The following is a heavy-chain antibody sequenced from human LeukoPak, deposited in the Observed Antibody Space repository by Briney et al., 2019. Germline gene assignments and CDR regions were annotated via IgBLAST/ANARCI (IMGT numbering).Heavy chain of an antibody. J-gene: IGHJ4*02. CDR3: ASTDSGYDGSFDY. CDR1: GYTFTGYY. V-gene: IGHV1-18*04. Sequence: ASVKVSCKASGYTFTGYYMHWVRQAPGQGLEWMGWISAYNGNTNYAQKLQGRVTMTTDTSTSTAYMELRSLRSDDTAVYYCASTDSGYDGSFDYWGQGTLVTVSS. D-gene: IGHD5-12*01. CDR2: ISAYNGNT.